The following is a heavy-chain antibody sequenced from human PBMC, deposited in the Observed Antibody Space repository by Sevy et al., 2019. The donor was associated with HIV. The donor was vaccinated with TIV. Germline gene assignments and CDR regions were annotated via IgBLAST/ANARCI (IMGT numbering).Heavy chain of an antibody. CDR3: AKDGLTYSSGSYFDF. D-gene: IGHD6-19*01. V-gene: IGHV3-23*01. Sequence: GGSLRLSCTASGFTFSSYAMSWVRQAPGKGLEWVSAIGGSGVTTYYADSVKGRFTISRDNSKNTLYLQMNSLRAEDTVVYYCAKDGLTYSSGSYFDFWGQGTLVTVSS. CDR1: GFTFSSYA. J-gene: IGHJ4*02. CDR2: IGGSGVTT.